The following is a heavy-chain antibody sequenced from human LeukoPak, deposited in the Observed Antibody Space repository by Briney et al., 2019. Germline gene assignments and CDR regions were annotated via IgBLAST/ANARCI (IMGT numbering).Heavy chain of an antibody. CDR3: ARVVAAAGTLDY. CDR1: GYTFTGYY. Sequence: GASVKVSCKASGYTFTGYYMHWVRQAPGQGLEWMGWINPNSGGTNYAQKFQGRVTMTRDTSISTAYMELSRLRSDDAAVYYCARVVAAAGTLDYWGQGTLVTVSS. CDR2: INPNSGGT. D-gene: IGHD6-13*01. V-gene: IGHV1-2*02. J-gene: IGHJ4*02.